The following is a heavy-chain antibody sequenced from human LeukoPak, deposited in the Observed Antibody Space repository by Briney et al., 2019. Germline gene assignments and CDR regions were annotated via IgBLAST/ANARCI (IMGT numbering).Heavy chain of an antibody. Sequence: GGSLRLSCAVSGFTFSSYEMNWVRQAPGKGLEWVSYISGSGSTKYYADSVKGRFTISRDNAKNSLYLQMNSLRAEDTAVCYCARVPLRGRQFDYWGQGTLVTVSS. CDR2: ISGSGSTK. V-gene: IGHV3-48*03. CDR3: ARVPLRGRQFDY. CDR1: GFTFSSYE. D-gene: IGHD1-14*01. J-gene: IGHJ4*02.